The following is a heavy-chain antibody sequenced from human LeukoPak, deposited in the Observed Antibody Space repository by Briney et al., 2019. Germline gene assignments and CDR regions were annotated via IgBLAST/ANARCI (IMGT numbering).Heavy chain of an antibody. Sequence: PGGSLRLSCAASGFTFSSYAMHWVRQAPGKGLEWVAVISYDGSNKYYADSVKGRFTISRDNSKNTLYLQMNSLRAEDTAVYYCARDKVGELRFLEWLDVDYYYYYYTDVWGKGTTVTVSS. J-gene: IGHJ6*03. V-gene: IGHV3-30*04. CDR1: GFTFSSYA. CDR2: ISYDGSNK. D-gene: IGHD3-3*01. CDR3: ARDKVGELRFLEWLDVDYYYYYYTDV.